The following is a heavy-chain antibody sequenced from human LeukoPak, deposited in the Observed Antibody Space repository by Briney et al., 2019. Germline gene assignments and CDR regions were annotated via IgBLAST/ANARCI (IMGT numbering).Heavy chain of an antibody. J-gene: IGHJ6*02. Sequence: PGGSLRLSCAASGFTFSSYAMSWVRLAPGKGLEWVSTISGSGGSPYYADSVKGRFTISRDNSKNTLYLQMNSLRAEDTAVYYCATGLLWFGEFPHTERRRGMDVWGQGTTVTVSS. CDR2: ISGSGGSP. CDR1: GFTFSSYA. V-gene: IGHV3-23*01. CDR3: ATGLLWFGEFPHTERRRGMDV. D-gene: IGHD3-10*01.